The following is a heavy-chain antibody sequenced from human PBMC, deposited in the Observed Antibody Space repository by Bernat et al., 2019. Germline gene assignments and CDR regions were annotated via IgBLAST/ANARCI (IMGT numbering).Heavy chain of an antibody. D-gene: IGHD3-22*01. Sequence: QLQLQESGPGLVKPSETLSLTCTVSGGSISSSNYYWGWIRQPPGKGLEWLGTIYYSGNTYYNPSLKSRVTISVDTSKNQFSLKLSSVTAADTAMYYCARFLNYSDNRGYPGDYWGQGTLVTVSS. CDR1: GGSISSSNYY. CDR2: IYYSGNT. CDR3: ARFLNYSDNRGYPGDY. V-gene: IGHV4-39*01. J-gene: IGHJ4*02.